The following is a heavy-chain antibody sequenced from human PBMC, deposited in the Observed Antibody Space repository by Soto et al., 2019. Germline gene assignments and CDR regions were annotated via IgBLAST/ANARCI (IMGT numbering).Heavy chain of an antibody. Sequence: ASVKVSCRASVYTFTSYTFSWVRQAPGQGLEWMGWISAYNGNTNYAQKFQGRVAMTTDTSTSTAYMELRTLRSDDTAVYYCAREDLAEYFQHWGQGTLVTVSS. CDR2: ISAYNGNT. J-gene: IGHJ1*01. CDR3: AREDLAEYFQH. CDR1: VYTFTSYT. V-gene: IGHV1-18*04.